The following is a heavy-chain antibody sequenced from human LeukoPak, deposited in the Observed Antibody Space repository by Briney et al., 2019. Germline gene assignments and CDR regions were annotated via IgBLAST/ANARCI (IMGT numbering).Heavy chain of an antibody. Sequence: PGGSLRLSCAASGFTFSSYSMNWVRQAPGKGLEWVSSISSSSTYIYYADSVKGRFTVSRDSAKNSLYLQMNSLRAEDTAVYYCARSYYDSSAYQTYDYWGQGTLVTVSS. D-gene: IGHD3-22*01. CDR2: ISSSSTYI. J-gene: IGHJ4*02. CDR3: ARSYYDSSAYQTYDY. V-gene: IGHV3-21*01. CDR1: GFTFSSYS.